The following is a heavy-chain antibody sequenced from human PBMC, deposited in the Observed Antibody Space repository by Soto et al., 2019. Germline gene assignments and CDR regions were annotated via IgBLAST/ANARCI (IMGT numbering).Heavy chain of an antibody. CDR3: AREWYMVVAATRGYYYYGMDV. CDR2: INPSGGST. CDR1: GYTFTSYY. D-gene: IGHD2-15*01. V-gene: IGHV1-46*01. J-gene: IGHJ6*02. Sequence: QVQLVQSGAEVKKPGASVKVSCKASGYTFTSYYMHWVRQAPGQGLEWMGIINPSGGSTSYAQKFQGRVTMTRDTSTNTVYMELSSLRSEDTAVYYCAREWYMVVAATRGYYYYGMDVWGQGTTVTVSS.